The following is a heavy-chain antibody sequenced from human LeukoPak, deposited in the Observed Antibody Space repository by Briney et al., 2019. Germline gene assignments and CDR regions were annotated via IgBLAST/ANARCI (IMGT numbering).Heavy chain of an antibody. V-gene: IGHV1-8*01. CDR1: GDTFTSYD. D-gene: IGHD6-13*01. J-gene: IGHJ6*01. CDR3: ARLSGGSSWYLDYYYGMDV. Sequence: ASVKVSCKASGDTFTSYDINWVRQATGQGLEWRGWMNPNSGNTGYAQKFQGRVSMTRNTSISTAYTELSSLRSEDTAVYYCARLSGGSSWYLDYYYGMDVWGQGTTVTVSS. CDR2: MNPNSGNT.